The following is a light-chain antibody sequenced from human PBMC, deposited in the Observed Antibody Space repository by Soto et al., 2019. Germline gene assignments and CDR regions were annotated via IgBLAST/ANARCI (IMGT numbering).Light chain of an antibody. CDR1: QSLNNW. CDR2: DAS. J-gene: IGKJ1*01. CDR3: QQYNTLPWT. Sequence: DIQMTQSPSTLSASVGDRVTITCRASQSLNNWLAWYQQKPGKATKLLIYDASNLHIGVPSRFSGSASGTEFTLTISSLQPNDFATYYCQQYNTLPWTFGQGTKVKIK. V-gene: IGKV1-5*01.